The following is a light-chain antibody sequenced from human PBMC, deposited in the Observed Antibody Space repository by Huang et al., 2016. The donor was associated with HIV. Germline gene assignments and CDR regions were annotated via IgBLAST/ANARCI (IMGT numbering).Light chain of an antibody. CDR3: QQYDTSPPLT. CDR1: QSVGTTY. V-gene: IGKV3-20*01. Sequence: EIVLTQSPGTLSLSPGERATLSCRASQSVGTTYLAWYQQRPGQAPRLLIYGASSRATGTPDRVSGSGSGTEFTLTISRLEPEDSAVYYCQQYDTSPPLTFGGGTKVEIK. J-gene: IGKJ4*01. CDR2: GAS.